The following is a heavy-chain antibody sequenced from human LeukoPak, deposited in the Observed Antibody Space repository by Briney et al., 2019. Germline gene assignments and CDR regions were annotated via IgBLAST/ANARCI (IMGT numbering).Heavy chain of an antibody. V-gene: IGHV3-7*01. CDR3: AKVINVVASEYFQH. J-gene: IGHJ1*01. D-gene: IGHD2-15*01. CDR1: GFTFSSYW. Sequence: GGSLRLSCAASGFTFSSYWMSWVRQAPGKGLEWVANIKQDGSEKYYVDSVKGRFTISRDNAKNSLYLQMNSLRAEDTAVYYCAKVINVVASEYFQHWGQGTLVTVSS. CDR2: IKQDGSEK.